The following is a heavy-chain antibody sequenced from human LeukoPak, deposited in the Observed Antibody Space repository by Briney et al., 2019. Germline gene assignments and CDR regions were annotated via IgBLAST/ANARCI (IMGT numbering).Heavy chain of an antibody. CDR2: ISGSGGST. V-gene: IGHV3-23*01. Sequence: GGSLRLSCAASGLTFSSYWMSWVRQAPGKGLEWVSAISGSGGSTYYADSVKGRFTISRDNSKNTLYLQMNSLRAEDTAVYYCAKELLSSGWRNGYFDYWGQGTLVTVSS. D-gene: IGHD6-19*01. J-gene: IGHJ4*02. CDR3: AKELLSSGWRNGYFDY. CDR1: GLTFSSYW.